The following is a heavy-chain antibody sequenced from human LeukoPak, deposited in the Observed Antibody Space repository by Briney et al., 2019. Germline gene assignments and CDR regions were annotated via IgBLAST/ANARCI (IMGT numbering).Heavy chain of an antibody. V-gene: IGHV4-4*07. Sequence: PSETLSLTCTVSGDSIRSYYWSWIRQPAGKGLEWIGRIYTSGTTNYNPSLQSRVTMSLDTSKNQFSLKLSSVTAADTAVYFCAREGNNWYRALDYWGQGSLVTASS. CDR3: AREGNNWYRALDY. D-gene: IGHD6-13*01. CDR2: IYTSGTT. CDR1: GDSIRSYY. J-gene: IGHJ4*02.